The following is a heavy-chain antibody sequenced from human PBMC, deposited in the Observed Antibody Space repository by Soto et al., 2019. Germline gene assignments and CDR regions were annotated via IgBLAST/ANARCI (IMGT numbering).Heavy chain of an antibody. J-gene: IGHJ4*02. V-gene: IGHV3-74*01. CDR2: INSDGSST. D-gene: IGHD5-18*01. Sequence: GGSLRLSCAASGFTFSSYWMHWVRQAPGKGLVWVSRINSDGSSTNYADSVKGRFTISRDNAKNTLYLQMNSLRAEDTAVYYCAKDGYTHGQPDYWGQGTLVTVSS. CDR3: AKDGYTHGQPDY. CDR1: GFTFSSYW.